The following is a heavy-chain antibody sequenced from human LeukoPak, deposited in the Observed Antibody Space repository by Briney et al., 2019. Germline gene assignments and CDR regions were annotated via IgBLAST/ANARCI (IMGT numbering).Heavy chain of an antibody. J-gene: IGHJ4*02. V-gene: IGHV3-15*01. Sequence: AGGSLRLSCAASGFTFSNAWMSWVRQAPGKGLEWVGRIKSRTDGGTTDYAAPVKGRFTIPRDDSKDTLYLQMNSLKTEDTAVYYCTTGLSTLGELSVDYWGQGTLVTVSS. CDR2: IKSRTDGGTT. D-gene: IGHD3-10*01. CDR3: TTGLSTLGELSVDY. CDR1: GFTFSNAW.